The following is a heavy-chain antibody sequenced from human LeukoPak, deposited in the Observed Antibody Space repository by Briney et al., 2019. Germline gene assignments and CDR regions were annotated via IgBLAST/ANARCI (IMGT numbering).Heavy chain of an antibody. J-gene: IGHJ4*02. CDR1: GYSLTELS. V-gene: IGHV1-24*01. CDR2: YDPEDGET. D-gene: IGHD4-17*01. Sequence: AASVTVSCKVSGYSLTELSMHWVRQAPGKGVEWMGSYDPEDGETIYAQKFQGRVTMNEDTSIDTAYMELSSLRSKDTAVYYCAHGLRYWGQGTLVTVSS. CDR3: AHGLRY.